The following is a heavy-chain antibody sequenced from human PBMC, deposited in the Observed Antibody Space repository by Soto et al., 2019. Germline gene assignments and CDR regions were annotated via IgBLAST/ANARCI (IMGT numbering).Heavy chain of an antibody. CDR3: ASGPYSSSPFDY. J-gene: IGHJ4*02. CDR2: INSDGSST. D-gene: IGHD6-6*01. V-gene: IGHV3-74*01. Sequence: GGSLRLSCAASGFTFSSYWMHWVRQAPGKGLVWVSRINSDGSSTSYADSVKGRFTISRDNAENTLYLQMNSLRAEDTAVYYCASGPYSSSPFDYWGQGTLVTVSS. CDR1: GFTFSSYW.